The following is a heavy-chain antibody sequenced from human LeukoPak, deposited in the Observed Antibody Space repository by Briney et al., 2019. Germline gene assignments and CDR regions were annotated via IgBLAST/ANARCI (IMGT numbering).Heavy chain of an antibody. J-gene: IGHJ4*02. Sequence: SETLSLTCSVSGGSISSSSYYWGWIRQPPGKGLEWIGSIYNSGSTYYNPSLNSRVTVPVDTTKNQFSLKLNSVTAADTAVYYCVRHLASYDFDYWGQGTLVTVSS. D-gene: IGHD3-16*01. CDR1: GGSISSSSYY. CDR2: IYNSGST. CDR3: VRHLASYDFDY. V-gene: IGHV4-39*01.